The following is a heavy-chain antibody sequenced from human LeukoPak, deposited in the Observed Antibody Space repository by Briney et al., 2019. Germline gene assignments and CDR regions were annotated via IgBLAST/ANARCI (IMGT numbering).Heavy chain of an antibody. Sequence: GGSPRLSCAASGFTFDDSAMHWVRQVPGKGLEWGSGISWNSGIIDYAHSVKGRFTISRDNAKNSLYLQMNNLRPDDTAFYYCAKAPPYYSDSSGYFQHWGQGTLVTVSS. CDR2: ISWNSGII. CDR1: GFTFDDSA. CDR3: AKAPPYYSDSSGYFQH. V-gene: IGHV3-9*01. D-gene: IGHD3-22*01. J-gene: IGHJ1*01.